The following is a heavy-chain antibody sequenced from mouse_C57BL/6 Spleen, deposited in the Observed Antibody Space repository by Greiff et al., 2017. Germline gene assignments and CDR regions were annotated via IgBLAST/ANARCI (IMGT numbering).Heavy chain of an antibody. D-gene: IGHD3-2*02. Sequence: QVQLQQPGAELVKPGASVKLSCKASGYTFTSYWMQWVKQRPGQGLEWIGEIDPSDSYTNYNQKFKGKATLTVDTSSSTAYMQLSSLTSEDSAVYYCASRQLRLRWFAYWGQGTLVTVSA. V-gene: IGHV1-50*01. CDR2: IDPSDSYT. CDR3: ASRQLRLRWFAY. J-gene: IGHJ3*01. CDR1: GYTFTSYW.